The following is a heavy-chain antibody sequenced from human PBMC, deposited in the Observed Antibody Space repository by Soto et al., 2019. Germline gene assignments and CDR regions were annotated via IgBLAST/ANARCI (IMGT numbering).Heavy chain of an antibody. CDR2: IYPGDSDT. CDR1: GYSFTSYW. D-gene: IGHD3-22*01. CDR3: ARTSYYYDSSGYYSPGFDY. Sequence: PGESLKISFKGSGYSFTSYWSGWVRQMPGKGLEWMGIIYPGDSDTRYSPSFQGQVTISADKSISTAYLQWSSLKASDTAMYYCARTSYYYDSSGYYSPGFDYWGQGTLVTVSS. V-gene: IGHV5-51*01. J-gene: IGHJ4*02.